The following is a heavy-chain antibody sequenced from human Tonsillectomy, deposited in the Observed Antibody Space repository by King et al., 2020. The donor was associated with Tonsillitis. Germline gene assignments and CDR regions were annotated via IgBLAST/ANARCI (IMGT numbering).Heavy chain of an antibody. CDR1: GFNVGDWD. J-gene: IGHJ4*02. D-gene: IGHD2-8*02. CDR3: AGDCCTGSRADH. V-gene: IGHV3-66*01. Sequence: QLVQSGGGLVQPGGSLRLSCASAGFNVGDWDRTWVRQASGTGIDWLSVFYNDVGAYYADSVKGRFTISRENSKNTVHLQMNSLTVEDTAVYYCAGDCCTGSRADHWGQGVLVSVSS. CDR2: FYNDVGA.